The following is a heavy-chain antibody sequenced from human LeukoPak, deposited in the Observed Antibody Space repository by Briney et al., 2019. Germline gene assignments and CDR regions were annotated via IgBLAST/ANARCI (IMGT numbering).Heavy chain of an antibody. V-gene: IGHV1-18*01. J-gene: IGHJ5*02. CDR1: GYTFTSYG. CDR3: AKTDYVDNWFDP. CDR2: ISAYNGNT. Sequence: GASVKASCKASGYTFTSYGISWVRQAPGQGLEWMGWISAYNGNTNYAQKLQGRVTMTTDTSTSTAYMELRSLRSDDTAVYYCAKTDYVDNWFDPWGQGTLVTVSS. D-gene: IGHD4-17*01.